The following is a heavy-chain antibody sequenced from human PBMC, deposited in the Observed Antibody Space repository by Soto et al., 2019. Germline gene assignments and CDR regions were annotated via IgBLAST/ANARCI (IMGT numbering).Heavy chain of an antibody. V-gene: IGHV4-30-4*01. CDR3: ARDAGYCNSVSCYPYNMDV. J-gene: IGHJ6*02. Sequence: SETLSLTCTVSGESISSGDHYWSWVRQSPGEGLEWIGFIYYSGNTYYNPSLKSRVSMSVGTSNNQFSLKLNSVTAADTAVYYCARDAGYCNSVSCYPYNMDVWGQGTTVTVS. CDR1: GESISSGDHY. CDR2: IYYSGNT. D-gene: IGHD2-15*01.